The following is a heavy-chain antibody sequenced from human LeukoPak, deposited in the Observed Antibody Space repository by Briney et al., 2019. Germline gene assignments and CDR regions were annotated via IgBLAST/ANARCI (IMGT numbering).Heavy chain of an antibody. CDR2: IYYSGST. CDR1: GGSLSSSSYY. J-gene: IGHJ4*02. V-gene: IGHV4-39*07. CDR3: ARQTPLRITMIVVVNGYFDY. D-gene: IGHD3-22*01. Sequence: SETLSLTCTVSGGSLSSSSYYWGWIRQPPGKGLEWIGSIYYSGSTYYNPSLKSRVTISVDTSKNQFSLKLSSVTAADTAVYYCARQTPLRITMIVVVNGYFDYWGQGTLVTVSS.